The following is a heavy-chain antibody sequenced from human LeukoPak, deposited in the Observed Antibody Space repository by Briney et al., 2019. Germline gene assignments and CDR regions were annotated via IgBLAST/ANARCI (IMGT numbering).Heavy chain of an antibody. CDR1: GYTFTGYY. J-gene: IGHJ5*02. CDR3: ARVYYYDSSGYLT. V-gene: IGHV1-2*02. CDR2: INPNSGGT. Sequence: GASVKVSCKASGYTFTGYYMHWVRQAPGQGLEWMGWINPNSGGTNYAQKFQGRVTMTRDTSISTAYMELSRLRSDDTAVYYCARVYYYDSSGYLTWGQGTLVTVSS. D-gene: IGHD3-22*01.